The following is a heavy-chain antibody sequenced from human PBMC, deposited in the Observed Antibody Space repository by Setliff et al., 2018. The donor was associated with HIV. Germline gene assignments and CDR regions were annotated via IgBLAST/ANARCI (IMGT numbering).Heavy chain of an antibody. CDR3: ARIPNHSSGFDY. CDR1: GFTFSSYA. J-gene: IGHJ4*02. CDR2: IVPILNTG. D-gene: IGHD3-22*01. Sequence: GGSLRLSCVASGFTFSSYAMSWVRQAPGQGLEWMGGIVPILNTGNYAPKFQGRVTITADESTTTAYMELSSLRSEDTAVYYCARIPNHSSGFDYWGQGTPVTVSS. V-gene: IGHV1-69*01.